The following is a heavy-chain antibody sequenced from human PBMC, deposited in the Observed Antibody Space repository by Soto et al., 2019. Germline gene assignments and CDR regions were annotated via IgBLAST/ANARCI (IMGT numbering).Heavy chain of an antibody. V-gene: IGHV1-18*01. J-gene: IGHJ6*02. D-gene: IGHD2-2*01. CDR1: GYTFTNYG. CDR2: ISAYNGNT. Sequence: EASVKVSCKASGYTFTNYGFSWVRQAPGQGLEWMGWISAYNGNTNYAQKLQGRVTMTTDTSTSTAYMELRSLRSDDTAVYDCARDPDIVVVPAAAQPVYYYYGMDVWGQGTTVPVSS. CDR3: ARDPDIVVVPAAAQPVYYYYGMDV.